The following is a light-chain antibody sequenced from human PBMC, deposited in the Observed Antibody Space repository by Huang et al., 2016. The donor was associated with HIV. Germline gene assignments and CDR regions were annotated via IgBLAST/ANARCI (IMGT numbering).Light chain of an antibody. V-gene: IGKV3-20*01. J-gene: IGKJ1*01. CDR3: QQYDSSPWT. CDR2: GAS. CDR1: QSVSSSY. Sequence: EIVLTQSPGTPSLSPGERATLSCRASQSVSSSYLAWYQQKPGQAPRLLFYGASSRATGLPDRFSGSGSGTDFTLTISRLEPEDFAVYYCQQYDSSPWTFGQGTKVEIK.